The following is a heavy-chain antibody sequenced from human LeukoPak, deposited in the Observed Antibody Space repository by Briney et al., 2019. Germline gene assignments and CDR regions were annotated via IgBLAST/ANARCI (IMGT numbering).Heavy chain of an antibody. CDR3: ARFDYGDYVGY. J-gene: IGHJ4*02. V-gene: IGHV4-61*09. Sequence: SQILSLTCTVSGGSISSGSYYWSWIRQPAGKGLEWIGHIYTSGSTNYNPSLKSRVTISVDTSKNQFSLKLSSVTAADTAVYYCARFDYGDYVGYWGQGTLVTVSS. CDR2: IYTSGST. D-gene: IGHD4-17*01. CDR1: GGSISSGSYY.